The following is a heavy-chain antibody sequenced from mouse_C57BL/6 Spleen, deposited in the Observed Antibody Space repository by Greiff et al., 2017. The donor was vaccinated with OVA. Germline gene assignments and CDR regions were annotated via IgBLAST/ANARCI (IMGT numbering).Heavy chain of an antibody. CDR3: ARRGVYAMDY. CDR2: IDPSDSYT. Sequence: QVQLQQPGAELVRPGTSVKLSCKASGYTFTSYWMHWVKQRPGQGLEWIGVIDPSDSYTNYNQKFKGKATLTVDTSSSTAYMQLSSLTSEDSAVHYCARRGVYAMDYWGQGTSVTVSS. J-gene: IGHJ4*01. V-gene: IGHV1-59*01. CDR1: GYTFTSYW.